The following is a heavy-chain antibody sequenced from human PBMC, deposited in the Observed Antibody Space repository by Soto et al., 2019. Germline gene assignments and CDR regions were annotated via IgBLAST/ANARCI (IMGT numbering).Heavy chain of an antibody. CDR2: INPNSGGT. Sequence: XSVKVACNASGYTFTGYYMHWVRQAPGQGLEWMGWINPNSGGTNYAQKFQGGVTMTRDTSISTAYMELSRLRSDDTAVYYCATSIPAAGTLMNWFDPCGQRTLVTVSS. CDR1: GYTFTGYY. CDR3: ATSIPAAGTLMNWFDP. D-gene: IGHD6-13*01. J-gene: IGHJ5*02. V-gene: IGHV1-2*02.